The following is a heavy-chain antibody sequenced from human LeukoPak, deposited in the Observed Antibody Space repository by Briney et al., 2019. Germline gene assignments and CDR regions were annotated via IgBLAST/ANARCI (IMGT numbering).Heavy chain of an antibody. Sequence: GGSLRLSCAASGFTFSSYAMSWVRQAPGKGLEWVSAISGSGGSTYYADSVKGRFTISRDNSKNTLSLQMDSLKPDDTAMYYCAKEGTASKPSDLDYWGQGTLVTVFS. CDR1: GFTFSSYA. V-gene: IGHV3-23*01. CDR2: ISGSGGST. J-gene: IGHJ4*02. CDR3: AKEGTASKPSDLDY. D-gene: IGHD1/OR15-1a*01.